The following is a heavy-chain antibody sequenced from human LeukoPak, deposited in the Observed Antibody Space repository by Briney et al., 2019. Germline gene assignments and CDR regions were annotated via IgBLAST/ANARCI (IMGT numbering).Heavy chain of an antibody. CDR3: AKDGGGSIAAAGADY. D-gene: IGHD6-13*01. CDR1: GFTFSSYG. V-gene: IGHV3-33*06. Sequence: PGRSLRLSCAASGFTFSSYGMHWVRQAPGKGLEWVAVIWYDGSNKYYADSVKGRFTISRDNSKNTLYLQMNSLRAEDTAVYYCAKDGGGSIAAAGADYWGQGTLVTVSS. J-gene: IGHJ4*02. CDR2: IWYDGSNK.